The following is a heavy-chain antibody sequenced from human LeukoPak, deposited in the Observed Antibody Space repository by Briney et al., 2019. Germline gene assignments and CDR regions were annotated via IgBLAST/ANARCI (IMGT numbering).Heavy chain of an antibody. D-gene: IGHD6-25*01. V-gene: IGHV1-69*13. J-gene: IGHJ5*02. Sequence: ASVKVSCKASGGTFSSYAISWVRQAPGQGLEWMGGIIPIFGTANYAQKFQGGVTITADESTSTAYMELSSLRSEDTAVYFCTSSGWFDPWGQGTLVTVSS. CDR1: GGTFSSYA. CDR3: TSSGWFDP. CDR2: IIPIFGTA.